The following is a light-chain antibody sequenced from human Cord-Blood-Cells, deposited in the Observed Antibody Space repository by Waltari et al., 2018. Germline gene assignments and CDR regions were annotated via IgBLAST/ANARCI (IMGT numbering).Light chain of an antibody. Sequence: QSALTQPASVSGSPGQSITISCTGTSSDVGSYNPVPWYQQHPGKAPKLMIHEVSKRPSGVSNRFSGSKSGNTASLTISGLQAEDEADYYCCSYAGSSTLVFGGGTKLTVL. CDR3: CSYAGSSTLV. CDR1: SSDVGSYNP. CDR2: EVS. V-gene: IGLV2-23*02. J-gene: IGLJ3*02.